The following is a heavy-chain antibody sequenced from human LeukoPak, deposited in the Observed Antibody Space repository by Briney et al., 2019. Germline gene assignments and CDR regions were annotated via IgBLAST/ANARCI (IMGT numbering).Heavy chain of an antibody. Sequence: PSETLSLTCTVSGGSISSYYWSWIRQPPGKGLEWIGYIYYSGSTNYNPSLKSRVTISVDTSKNQFSLKLSSVTAADTAVYYCARYYGSGSGYFDYWGQGTLVTASS. CDR2: IYYSGST. CDR3: ARYYGSGSGYFDY. J-gene: IGHJ4*02. CDR1: GGSISSYY. D-gene: IGHD3-10*01. V-gene: IGHV4-59*08.